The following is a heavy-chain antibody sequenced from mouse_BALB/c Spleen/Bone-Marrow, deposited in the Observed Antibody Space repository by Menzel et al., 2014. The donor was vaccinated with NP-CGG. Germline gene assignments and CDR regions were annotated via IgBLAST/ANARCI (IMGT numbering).Heavy chain of an antibody. J-gene: IGHJ1*01. D-gene: IGHD1-1*01. Sequence: VQLQQSGPGLVAPSQSLSITCTVSGFSLTNYGVHWVRQPPGKGLEWLGLIWAGGSTNYNSALMSRLSNSKDNSKSQVFLKMNSLQTDDTAMYYCARKDYGSRGGYFDVWGAGTTVTVSS. V-gene: IGHV2-9*02. CDR2: IWAGGST. CDR3: ARKDYGSRGGYFDV. CDR1: GFSLTNYG.